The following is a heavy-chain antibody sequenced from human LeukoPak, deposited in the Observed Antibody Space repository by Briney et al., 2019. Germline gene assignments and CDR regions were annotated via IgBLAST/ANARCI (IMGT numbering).Heavy chain of an antibody. CDR2: VWHDGSNR. CDR3: ARELFGSGSCPDY. Sequence: GGSLRLSCTAPGFTFSSYAIHWIRQAPGKGLEWVALVWHDGSNRYYADSVKGRFTISSDNSKNTVYLQMNSLRAEDTAVYYCARELFGSGSCPDYWGQGTPVTVSS. J-gene: IGHJ4*02. CDR1: GFTFSSYA. V-gene: IGHV3-33*01. D-gene: IGHD3-10*01.